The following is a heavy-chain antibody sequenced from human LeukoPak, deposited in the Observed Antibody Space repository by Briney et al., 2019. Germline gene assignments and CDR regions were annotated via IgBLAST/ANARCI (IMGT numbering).Heavy chain of an antibody. Sequence: GASVKVSCKVSGYTLTELSMHWVRQAPGKGLEWMGGFDPEDGETIYAQKFQGRVTMTEDTSTDTAYMGLSSLRSEDTAVYYCATAGDYGDYVLFYWGQGTLVTVSS. D-gene: IGHD4-17*01. V-gene: IGHV1-24*01. CDR3: ATAGDYGDYVLFY. J-gene: IGHJ4*02. CDR1: GYTLTELS. CDR2: FDPEDGET.